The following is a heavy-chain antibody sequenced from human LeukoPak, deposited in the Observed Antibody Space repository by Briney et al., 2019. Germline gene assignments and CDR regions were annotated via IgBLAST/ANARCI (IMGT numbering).Heavy chain of an antibody. V-gene: IGHV3-7*01. CDR1: GFMFTSYW. CDR3: ARCTTGRTFGSLREIKRSREIDH. Sequence: GGSLRLSCAASGFMFTSYWMSWVRQAPGQGLEWVANINQDGSAKYYVDSVKGRFTISRDNAKNSLYLQMNSLRVEDTAVYYCARCTTGRTFGSLREIKRSREIDHGGQGTLVTVSS. CDR2: INQDGSAK. J-gene: IGHJ4*02. D-gene: IGHD1-1*01.